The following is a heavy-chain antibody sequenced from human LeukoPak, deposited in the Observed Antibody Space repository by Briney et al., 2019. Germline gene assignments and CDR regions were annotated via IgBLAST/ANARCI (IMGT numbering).Heavy chain of an antibody. D-gene: IGHD3-22*01. J-gene: IGHJ4*02. V-gene: IGHV3-30*04. Sequence: RRSLRLSCAASGFTFSSYAMHWVRQAPGKGLEWVAFIRYDGSNEYYADSVKGRFTISRDNSKNTLYLQMNSLRTEDTAVYYCARGLYYYDSSGYPDWGQGTLVTVSS. CDR3: ARGLYYYDSSGYPD. CDR2: IRYDGSNE. CDR1: GFTFSSYA.